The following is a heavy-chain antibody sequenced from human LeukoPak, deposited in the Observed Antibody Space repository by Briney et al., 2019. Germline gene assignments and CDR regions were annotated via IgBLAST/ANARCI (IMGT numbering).Heavy chain of an antibody. Sequence: GGSLRLSCAASGFTFDDYAMHWVRQAPGKGLEWVSGISWNSGSIDYADSVKGRFTISRDNAKNSLYLQMNSLRAEDTALYYCAKARSDSSGFQHWGQGTLVTVS. V-gene: IGHV3-9*01. D-gene: IGHD3-22*01. J-gene: IGHJ1*01. CDR1: GFTFDDYA. CDR3: AKARSDSSGFQH. CDR2: ISWNSGSI.